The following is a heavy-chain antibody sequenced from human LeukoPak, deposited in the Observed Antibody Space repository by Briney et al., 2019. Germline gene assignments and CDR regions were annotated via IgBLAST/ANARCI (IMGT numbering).Heavy chain of an antibody. CDR3: ARKSTVTTSFDY. CDR2: ISSSSSYI. CDR1: GFTFSSYS. Sequence: GGSLRLSCAASGFTFSSYSMNWVRQAPGKGLEWVSSISSSSSYIYYADSVKGRFTISRDNAKNSLYLQMNSLRAEDTAVYYCARKSTVTTSFDYWGQGTLVTVSS. D-gene: IGHD4-17*01. V-gene: IGHV3-21*01. J-gene: IGHJ4*02.